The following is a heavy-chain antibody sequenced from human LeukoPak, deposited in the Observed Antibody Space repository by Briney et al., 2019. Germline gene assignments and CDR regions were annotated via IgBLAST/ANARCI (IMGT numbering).Heavy chain of an antibody. V-gene: IGHV1-69*04. CDR2: IIPILGIA. CDR1: GGTFSSYA. CDR3: ARDRRFWSGYYTGSRRDYYYYGMDV. J-gene: IGHJ6*02. Sequence: SVKVSCKASGGTFSSYAISWVRQAPGQGLEWMGRIIPILGIANYAQKFQGRVTITADKSTSTAYMELSSLRSEDTAVYYCARDRRFWSGYYTGSRRDYYYYGMDVWGQGTTVTVSS. D-gene: IGHD3-3*01.